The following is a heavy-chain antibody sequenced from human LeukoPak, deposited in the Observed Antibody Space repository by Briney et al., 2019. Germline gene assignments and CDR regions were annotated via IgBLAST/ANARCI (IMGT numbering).Heavy chain of an antibody. CDR2: ITYDGDTT. J-gene: IGHJ4*02. D-gene: IGHD3-10*01. V-gene: IGHV3-30*18. CDR1: GFTFSSCG. CDR3: VKEQGSGSYRTADY. Sequence: GRSLRLSCTASGFTFSSCGMHWVRQAPGKGLEWVAVITYDGDTTYFEDYVKGRFNVSRDTSKSPLYLQMNSLGAEDTAVYYCVKEQGSGSYRTADYWGQGTLVTVPS.